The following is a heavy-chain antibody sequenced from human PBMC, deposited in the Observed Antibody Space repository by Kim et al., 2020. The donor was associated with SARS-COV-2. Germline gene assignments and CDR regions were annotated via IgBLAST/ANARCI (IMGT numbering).Heavy chain of an antibody. CDR3: TTGLCDCPDNGDFNV. CDR2: LHPANGVT. V-gene: IGHV1-8*01. Sequence: ASVKVSCKASGYTFTSYELNWVRQAAGQGLEWVGWLHPANGVTRYAQKFQDRITMTRDTSINTAYLDLSSLRADDTAVYYCTTGLCDCPDNGDFNVWGQGTLVTVSS. CDR1: GYTFTSYE. J-gene: IGHJ4*02. D-gene: IGHD2-21*01.